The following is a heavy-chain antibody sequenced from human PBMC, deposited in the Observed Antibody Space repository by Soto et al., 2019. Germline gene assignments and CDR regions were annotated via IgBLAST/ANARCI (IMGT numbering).Heavy chain of an antibody. CDR3: AKWSLYYYDSSGLSGRFDY. CDR2: ISGSGGST. V-gene: IGHV3-23*01. D-gene: IGHD3-22*01. J-gene: IGHJ4*02. CDR1: GFTFSSYA. Sequence: GGSLRLSCAASGFTFSSYAMSWVRQAPGKGLEWVSAISGSGGSTYYADSVKGRFTISRDNSKNTLYLQMNSLRAEDTAVYYCAKWSLYYYDSSGLSGRFDYWGQGTLVTVSS.